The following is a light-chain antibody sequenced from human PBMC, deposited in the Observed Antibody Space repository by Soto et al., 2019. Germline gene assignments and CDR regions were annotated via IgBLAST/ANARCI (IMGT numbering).Light chain of an antibody. CDR1: QSVGTF. J-gene: IGKJ1*01. Sequence: EIVLTQSPATLSLSPGERATLSCRASQSVGTFFAWYQQKPGQAPRLLIYGASNRATGIPDRFSGSGSGTEFTLTISSLQSEDFAVYYCQQYNNWPRTFGQGTKVDI. CDR2: GAS. V-gene: IGKV3D-15*01. CDR3: QQYNNWPRT.